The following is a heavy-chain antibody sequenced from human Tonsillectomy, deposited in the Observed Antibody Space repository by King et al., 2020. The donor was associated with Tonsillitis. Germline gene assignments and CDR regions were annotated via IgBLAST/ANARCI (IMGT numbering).Heavy chain of an antibody. CDR2: IYSGDSST. CDR3: AKRYTIIVGSTSRGMDV. CDR1: GFTFSNYA. J-gene: IGHJ6*02. Sequence: VQLVESGGGLVQPGGSLRLSCAASGFTFSNYAMSWVRQAPGKGLEWVSVIYSGDSSTFYADSVKGLFTISRDDSKNMLYLQMNSLRAEDTAVYYCAKRYTIIVGSTSRGMDVWGQGTTVTVSS. V-gene: IGHV3-23*03. D-gene: IGHD3-22*01.